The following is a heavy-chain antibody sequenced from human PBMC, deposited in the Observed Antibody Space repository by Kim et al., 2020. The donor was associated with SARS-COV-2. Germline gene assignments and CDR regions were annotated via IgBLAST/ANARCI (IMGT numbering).Heavy chain of an antibody. CDR3: ARDEKGVGGDY. CDR1: GFTFIRHS. Sequence: GGSLRLSCAASGFTFIRHSIYWVRPEPGKGLWWVSSISSNSRFIYYAYSVKGRFNISRDNAKSMVLLEMTGLRVEDSAIYYCARDEKGVGGDYWGQGTRVSVAS. J-gene: IGHJ4*02. D-gene: IGHD3-3*01. V-gene: IGHV3-21*06. CDR2: ISSNSRFI.